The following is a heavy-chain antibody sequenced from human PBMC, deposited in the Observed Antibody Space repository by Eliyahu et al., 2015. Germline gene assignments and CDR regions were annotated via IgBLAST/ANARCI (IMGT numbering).Heavy chain of an antibody. Sequence: EVQLVESGGGLVQPGRSLRLSCAASGFXFVIXPMHWVRQAPGKGLEWVSGISWNSGSIGYADSVKGRFTISRDNAKNSLYLQMNSLRAEDTALYYCAKPGYSSGWDFHYWGQGTLVTVSS. CDR2: ISWNSGSI. CDR3: AKPGYSSGWDFHY. D-gene: IGHD6-19*01. V-gene: IGHV3-9*01. J-gene: IGHJ4*02. CDR1: GFXFVIXP.